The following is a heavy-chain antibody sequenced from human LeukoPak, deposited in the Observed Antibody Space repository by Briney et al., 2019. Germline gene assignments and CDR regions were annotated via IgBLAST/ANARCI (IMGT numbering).Heavy chain of an antibody. CDR3: ARRSPIHDGAFDI. J-gene: IGHJ3*02. Sequence: GESLKISCKGSGYSFTSYWIAWVRQMPGKGLEWMGIIYPGDSDTRYSPSFQGQVTFSVDKSISTAYLQWSSLKASDTAIYYCARRSPIHDGAFDIWGQGTMVTVSS. V-gene: IGHV5-51*01. D-gene: IGHD3-3*01. CDR2: IYPGDSDT. CDR1: GYSFTSYW.